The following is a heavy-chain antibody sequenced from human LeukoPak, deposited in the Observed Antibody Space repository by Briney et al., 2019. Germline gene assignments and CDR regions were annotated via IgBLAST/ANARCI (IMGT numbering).Heavy chain of an antibody. CDR2: ISSSSSYI. Sequence: GGSLRLSCAASGFTFRSYSMNWVRQAPGKGLEWVSSISSSSSYIYYADSVRGQFTISRDDAKNSLSLQMNSLRVEDTAAYYCAREGIADPNWFDLWGQGTLVTVSS. D-gene: IGHD2-21*01. J-gene: IGHJ5*02. CDR3: AREGIADPNWFDL. CDR1: GFTFRSYS. V-gene: IGHV3-21*01.